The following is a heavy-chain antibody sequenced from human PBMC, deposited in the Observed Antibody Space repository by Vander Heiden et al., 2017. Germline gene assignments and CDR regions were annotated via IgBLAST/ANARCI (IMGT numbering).Heavy chain of an antibody. D-gene: IGHD6-13*01. J-gene: IGHJ4*02. CDR2: IYHSGST. Sequence: QVQPQESGPALVQPSETLSLTCAASGYSITSRYSWGWIRQPPGKGLEWIGSIYHSGSTYYNPSLKSRVTISVDTSKNQFSLKLSSVTAADTAVYYCAREITAAVDYWGQGTLVTVSS. V-gene: IGHV4-38-2*02. CDR1: GYSITSRYS. CDR3: AREITAAVDY.